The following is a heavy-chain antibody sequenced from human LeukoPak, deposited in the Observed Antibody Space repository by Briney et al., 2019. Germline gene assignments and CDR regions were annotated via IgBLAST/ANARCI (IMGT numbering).Heavy chain of an antibody. D-gene: IGHD6-13*01. CDR1: GFSLSTGGMC. J-gene: IGHJ5*02. Sequence: SGPTLVNPTQTLTLTCTFSGFSLSTGGMCVSWIRQPPGKALEWLARIDWDDDKYYSTSLKTRLTISKDTSKNQVVLTMTNMDPVDTATYYCARINLIAATGALDPWGQGTLVTVSS. CDR2: IDWDDDK. CDR3: ARINLIAATGALDP. V-gene: IGHV2-70*11.